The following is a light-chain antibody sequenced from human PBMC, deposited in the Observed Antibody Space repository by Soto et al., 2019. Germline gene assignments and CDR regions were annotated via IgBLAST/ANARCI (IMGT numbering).Light chain of an antibody. Sequence: IVMTQSPATLSVSLGERATLSCRASQTVSINLAWYQQKPGQAPRLLIHGASTRATGIPARFSGSGSGTEFTLTIGSLQSEDFAVYYCQQYKNWPPLTFCGGTKVEIK. V-gene: IGKV3-15*01. CDR1: QTVSIN. CDR2: GAS. J-gene: IGKJ4*01. CDR3: QQYKNWPPLT.